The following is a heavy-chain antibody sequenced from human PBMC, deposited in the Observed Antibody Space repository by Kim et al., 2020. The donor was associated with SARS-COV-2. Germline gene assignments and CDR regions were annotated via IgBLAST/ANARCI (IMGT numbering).Heavy chain of an antibody. V-gene: IGHV3-7*01. Sequence: YVESGKGRLTMARDNAKNSLYLQMSSLRTEDTAIYYCAALDTVQVPGGIWGQGTLVTVSS. CDR3: AALDTVQVPGGI. J-gene: IGHJ4*01. D-gene: IGHD3-10*01.